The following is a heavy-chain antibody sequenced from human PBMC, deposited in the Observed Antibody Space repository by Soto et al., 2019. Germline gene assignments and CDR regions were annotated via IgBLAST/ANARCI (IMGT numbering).Heavy chain of an antibody. CDR3: ARDSAYVGGMDV. CDR2: ISGSGGST. D-gene: IGHD3-10*02. J-gene: IGHJ6*02. V-gene: IGHV3-23*01. CDR1: RFAFFSYI. Sequence: GGSLILSFASNRFAFFSYILSLFLQAPGKGLEWVSAISGSGGSTYYADSVKGRFTISRDNSKNTLYLQMNSLRGEDMAVYYCARDSAYVGGMDVWGQGT.